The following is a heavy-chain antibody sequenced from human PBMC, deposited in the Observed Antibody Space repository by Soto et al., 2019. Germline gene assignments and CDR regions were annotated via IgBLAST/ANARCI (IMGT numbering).Heavy chain of an antibody. V-gene: IGHV4-30-4*01. D-gene: IGHD1-7*01. CDR1: GYSISSADYY. Sequence: QVQLQESGPGLVRPSQTLSLTCTVSGYSISSADYYWSWIRQTPGKGLEWIGHIFYSGTTYYNPSLKSRLTISVDTSKNHFSLRLTSVTAADTAVYYCARDLWVEPELYYYVMDVWGQGTTVTVS. J-gene: IGHJ6*02. CDR2: IFYSGTT. CDR3: ARDLWVEPELYYYVMDV.